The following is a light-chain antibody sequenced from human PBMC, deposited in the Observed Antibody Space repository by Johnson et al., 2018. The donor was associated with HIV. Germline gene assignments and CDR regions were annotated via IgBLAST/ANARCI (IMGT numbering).Light chain of an antibody. CDR1: SSNIGNNY. CDR2: ENN. CDR3: GAWDSSLNAYV. J-gene: IGLJ1*01. V-gene: IGLV1-51*02. Sequence: QSVLTQPPSVSAAPGQRVTISCSGSSSNIGNNYVSWYQQLPGTAPKLLIYENNKRPSGIPDRFFGSKSGTSATLDITGLQTGDEGDYYCGAWDSSLNAYVFGNRTKVTVL.